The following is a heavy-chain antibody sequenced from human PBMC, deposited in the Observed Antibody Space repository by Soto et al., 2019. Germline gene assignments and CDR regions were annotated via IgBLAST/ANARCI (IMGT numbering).Heavy chain of an antibody. Sequence: SETLCLTCTFSGCSISSYYLSLIRQPPGKGLEWIGYIYYSGSTNYNPSLKSRVTISVDTSKNQFSLKLSSVTAADTAVYYCARDSGYEFDYRGQGTLVTVSS. D-gene: IGHD5-12*01. J-gene: IGHJ4*02. CDR2: IYYSGST. CDR1: GCSISSYY. V-gene: IGHV4-59*01. CDR3: ARDSGYEFDY.